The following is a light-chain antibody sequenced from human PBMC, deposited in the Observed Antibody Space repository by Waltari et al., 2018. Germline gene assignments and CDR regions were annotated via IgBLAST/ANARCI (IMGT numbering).Light chain of an antibody. CDR3: QPTYTSLAWT. CDR1: QSIDKF. CDR2: AAS. V-gene: IGKV1-39*01. Sequence: DIQMTQSPSSLSASVGDRVTIPCRSSQSIDKFLNWYQKKPGKAPDLLIYAASTLQTGVPSRFSGSGSGTDFTLTITSLHPEDFATYYCQPTYTSLAWTFGQGTKVEIK. J-gene: IGKJ1*01.